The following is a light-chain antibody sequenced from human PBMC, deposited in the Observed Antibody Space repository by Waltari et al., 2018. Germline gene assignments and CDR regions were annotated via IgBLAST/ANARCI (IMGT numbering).Light chain of an antibody. CDR3: QQYHDSPWT. Sequence: IQMTQSPSTLSASVGHTITITCRASQKSNRWLVWFQQKPGKSPKLLIYQASSLESGVPSRFSGSGSGTEFTLTISSLQRDDFATYYCQQYHDSPWTFGQGTQVEI. J-gene: IGKJ1*01. CDR2: QAS. V-gene: IGKV1-5*03. CDR1: QKSNRW.